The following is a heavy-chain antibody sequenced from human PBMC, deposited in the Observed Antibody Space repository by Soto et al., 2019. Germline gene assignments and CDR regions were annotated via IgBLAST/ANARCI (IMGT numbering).Heavy chain of an antibody. V-gene: IGHV1-69*01. CDR1: GGTFSSYA. CDR2: IMPMYGIG. J-gene: IGHJ6*02. CDR3: ARSFRTQYFHAMDV. Sequence: QVQLVQSGAEVKKPGSSVKVSCKASGGTFSSYAFSWVRQAPGQGLEWMGGIMPMYGIGNYAEKFRGRVTMTADESTSTAYMEMSSLRSEDTTIYYCARSFRTQYFHAMDVWGQGTTVTVS.